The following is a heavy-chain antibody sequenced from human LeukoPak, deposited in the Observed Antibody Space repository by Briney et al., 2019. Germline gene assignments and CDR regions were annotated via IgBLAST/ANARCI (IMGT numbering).Heavy chain of an antibody. Sequence: PGGSLRLSCAASGFSLDDYAMHWVRQAPGQGLEWVSSISWVGRNMAYAASVKGRFTISRDNAQSSLYLQMYSLKIEDTAFYYCIKDMGFDLLKDAFDLWGQGMLVTVSS. CDR2: ISWVGRNM. D-gene: IGHD1-26*01. J-gene: IGHJ3*01. V-gene: IGHV3-9*01. CDR3: IKDMGFDLLKDAFDL. CDR1: GFSLDDYA.